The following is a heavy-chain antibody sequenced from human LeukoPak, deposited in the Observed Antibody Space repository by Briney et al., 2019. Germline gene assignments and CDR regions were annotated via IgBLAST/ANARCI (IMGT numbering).Heavy chain of an antibody. Sequence: SETLSLTCTVSGGSIRSGGYYWTWIRQHPRKGLEWIGYIFYSGSTYYNPSLKSRVTISVDTSKNQFSLNLSSVTAADTAVYYSARGEGLYAFDCWGQGTLVTVSS. J-gene: IGHJ4*02. CDR2: IFYSGST. CDR3: ARGEGLYAFDC. CDR1: GGSIRSGGYY. D-gene: IGHD2/OR15-2a*01. V-gene: IGHV4-31*03.